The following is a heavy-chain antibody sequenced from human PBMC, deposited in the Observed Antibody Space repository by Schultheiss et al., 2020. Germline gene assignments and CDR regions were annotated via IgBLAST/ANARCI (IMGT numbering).Heavy chain of an antibody. CDR1: GDSISDYF. J-gene: IGHJ3*02. D-gene: IGHD6-13*01. Sequence: SETLSLTCTVSGDSISDYFWTWIRQPPGKGLEWIAYIYHTVTTNYNPSLKSRVTISVDTSRNQFSLKMSSVTAADTAVYYCARPRSSGWYGAFDNWGQGTMVTVSS. CDR2: IYHTVTT. V-gene: IGHV4-59*08. CDR3: ARPRSSGWYGAFDN.